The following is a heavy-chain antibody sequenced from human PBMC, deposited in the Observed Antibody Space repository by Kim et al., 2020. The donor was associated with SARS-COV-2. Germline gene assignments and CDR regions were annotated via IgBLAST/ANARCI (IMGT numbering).Heavy chain of an antibody. D-gene: IGHD1-26*01. CDR2: IRGGGDIT. J-gene: IGHJ4*02. V-gene: IGHV3-23*01. CDR1: GFTFSTYG. Sequence: GGSLRLSCAASGFTFSTYGMSWVRQAPGKGLEWVSTIRGGGDITYYADSVKGRFTISRDNSKNSLYLQMNSLRVEDTAVYFCAKKYSGSSYFDYWGQGTLVTVSS. CDR3: AKKYSGSSYFDY.